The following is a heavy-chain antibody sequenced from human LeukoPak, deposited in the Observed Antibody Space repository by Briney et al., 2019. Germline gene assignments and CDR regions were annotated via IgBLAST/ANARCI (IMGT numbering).Heavy chain of an antibody. CDR1: GFTFSSYW. Sequence: PGGSLRLSCAASGFTFSSYWMSWVRQAPGKGLEWVAVISGDGSIKWTADSVKGRFTISRDNAKNSLYLQMNSLRAEDTAVYYCARDSELLIDYWGQGTLVTVSS. V-gene: IGHV3-30-3*01. CDR2: ISGDGSIK. CDR3: ARDSELLIDY. J-gene: IGHJ4*02. D-gene: IGHD1-26*01.